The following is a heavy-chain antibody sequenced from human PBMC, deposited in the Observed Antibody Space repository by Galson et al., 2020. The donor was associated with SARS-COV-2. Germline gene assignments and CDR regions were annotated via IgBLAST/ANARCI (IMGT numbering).Heavy chain of an antibody. CDR3: ARDPGDNYVWGILDY. CDR1: GFTFSSYA. Sequence: GGSLRLSCAASGFTFSSYAMHWVRPAPGKGLEWVAFISYVGRNKYYADSVKGRFTISRDNSKNTLYLQMNSLRAEDTAVYYCARDPGDNYVWGILDYWGQGTLVTVSS. J-gene: IGHJ4*02. V-gene: IGHV3-30*04. D-gene: IGHD3-16*01. CDR2: ISYVGRNK.